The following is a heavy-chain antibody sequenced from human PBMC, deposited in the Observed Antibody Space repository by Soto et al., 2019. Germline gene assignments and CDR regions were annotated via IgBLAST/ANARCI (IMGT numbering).Heavy chain of an antibody. CDR3: AIEVRRGNQFDH. CDR2: FDLENGET. CDR1: GYTLTELS. D-gene: IGHD3-10*01. J-gene: IGHJ4*02. Sequence: AASVKVSCKVSGYTLTELSIHWVRQAPGEGLEWMGGFDLENGETIYAQRFQGRVTMTEESSADTPYMELSSLRSEDTAVYYCAIEVRRGNQFDHWGQGTMVTVSS. V-gene: IGHV1-24*01.